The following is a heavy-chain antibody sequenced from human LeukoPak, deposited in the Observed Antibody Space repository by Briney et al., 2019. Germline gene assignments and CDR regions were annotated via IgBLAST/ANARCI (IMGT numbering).Heavy chain of an antibody. J-gene: IGHJ6*02. CDR2: IKSKTDGGTT. V-gene: IGHV3-15*01. D-gene: IGHD2-21*02. CDR1: GFTFSNAW. CDR3: ARDHEYCGRDCSSHAQGDIYGMDV. Sequence: GGSLRLSCAASGFTFSNAWMSWVRQAPGKGLEWVGRIKSKTDGGTTDYAAPVKGRFTISRDDSKNTLYLQMNSLRAEDTAVYYCARDHEYCGRDCSSHAQGDIYGMDVWGQGTTVTVSS.